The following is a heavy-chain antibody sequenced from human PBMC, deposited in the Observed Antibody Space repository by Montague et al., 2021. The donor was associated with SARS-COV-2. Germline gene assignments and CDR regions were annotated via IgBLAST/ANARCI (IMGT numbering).Heavy chain of an antibody. CDR2: ITSDGGII. CDR3: ATLARGLFDHGMDV. CDR1: GFTFSRHE. D-gene: IGHD3-10*01. J-gene: IGHJ6*02. Sequence: SLRLTCEASGFTFSRHEVNRVRQAPGKGLEWVSYITSDGGIIYYXDLXKVRFTISRDNAKNSLYLHMNSLRVGDTAVYYCATLARGLFDHGMDVWGQGTTVTVSS. V-gene: IGHV3-48*03.